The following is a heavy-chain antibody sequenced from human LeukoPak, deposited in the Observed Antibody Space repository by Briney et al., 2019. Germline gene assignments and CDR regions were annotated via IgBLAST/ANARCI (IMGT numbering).Heavy chain of an antibody. D-gene: IGHD5-18*01. J-gene: IGHJ4*02. Sequence: GGSLRLSCAASGFTFSSYAMGWVRQAPGKGLEWVSAISGSGGSTYYADSVKGRFTISRDNSKNTLYLQMNSLRAEDTAVYYCAKDRGGQLWLPIVGYFDYWGQGTLVTVSS. CDR1: GFTFSSYA. V-gene: IGHV3-23*01. CDR2: ISGSGGST. CDR3: AKDRGGQLWLPIVGYFDY.